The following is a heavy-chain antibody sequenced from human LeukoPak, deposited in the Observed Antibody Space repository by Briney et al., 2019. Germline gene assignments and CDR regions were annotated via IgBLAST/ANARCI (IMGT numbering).Heavy chain of an antibody. CDR3: ARAANWHDDDWFDP. Sequence: ASVKVSCKASGYTFTGYYMHWVRQAPGQGPEWMGWMNPNSGNTDYAQRFQGRVTMTRNTSIGTAYMELSSLRSEDTAVYYCARAANWHDDDWFDPWGQGTLVTVSS. J-gene: IGHJ5*02. D-gene: IGHD1-1*01. V-gene: IGHV1-8*02. CDR1: GYTFTGYY. CDR2: MNPNSGNT.